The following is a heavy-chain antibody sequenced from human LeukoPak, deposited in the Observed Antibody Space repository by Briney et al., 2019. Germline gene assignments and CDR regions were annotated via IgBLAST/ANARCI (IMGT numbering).Heavy chain of an antibody. CDR3: ARHEGYSSPNWFDP. CDR2: IYPGDSDT. V-gene: IGHV5-51*01. CDR1: GYSFPTYW. J-gene: IGHJ5*02. D-gene: IGHD6-13*01. Sequence: GESLKISCKGSGYSFPTYWIGWVRQMPGKGLECMGIIYPGDSDTRYSPSFQGQITISVDKSISTAYHQWSTLKASDTAMYYCARHEGYSSPNWFDPWGQGTLVTVSS.